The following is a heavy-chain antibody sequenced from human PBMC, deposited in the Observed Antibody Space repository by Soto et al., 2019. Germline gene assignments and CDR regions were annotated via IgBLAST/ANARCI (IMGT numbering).Heavy chain of an antibody. CDR3: ARTVAGYFDS. Sequence: ASVKVSCKASGYTFTSSGISWVRQAPGQGPEWMGWISTYNGDTNYAQKFQGRLTMTTDTSMSTAYMDLRSLRSDDRAVYYCARTVAGYFDSWGQGTLVTVSS. V-gene: IGHV1-18*01. CDR1: GYTFTSSG. D-gene: IGHD6-19*01. J-gene: IGHJ4*02. CDR2: ISTYNGDT.